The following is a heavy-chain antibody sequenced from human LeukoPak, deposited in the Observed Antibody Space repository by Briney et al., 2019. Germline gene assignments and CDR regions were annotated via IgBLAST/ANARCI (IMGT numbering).Heavy chain of an antibody. CDR2: IYPGDSDT. J-gene: IGHJ3*02. CDR3: ARRGGGNYYYAFDI. Sequence: GESLEISCKGSGYSVTSYGIGWVSQMPGKGLEWMGIIYPGDSDTRYRPSFQGQVTISADKSINTAYLQWSSLQASDTAMYYCARRGGGNYYYAFDIWGQGTMVTVSS. D-gene: IGHD1-26*01. V-gene: IGHV5-51*01. CDR1: GYSVTSYG.